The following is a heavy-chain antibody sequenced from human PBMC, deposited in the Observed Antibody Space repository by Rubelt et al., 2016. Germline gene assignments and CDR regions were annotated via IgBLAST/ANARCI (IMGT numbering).Heavy chain of an antibody. Sequence: EVQLVESGGGLVQPGGSLRLSCAASGFTVSSNYMSWVRQAPGKGLEWVSVIYSGGSTYYADSVKGLFTISKGSSKNTLYLQMNSLRAEDTAVYYCARNWGFDYWGQGTLVTVSS. J-gene: IGHJ4*02. CDR1: GFTVSSNY. V-gene: IGHV3-66*01. CDR2: IYSGGST. CDR3: ARNWGFDY. D-gene: IGHD7-27*01.